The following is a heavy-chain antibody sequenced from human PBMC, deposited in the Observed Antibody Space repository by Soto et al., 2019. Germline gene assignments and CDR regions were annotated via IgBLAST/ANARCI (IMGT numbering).Heavy chain of an antibody. J-gene: IGHJ3*02. CDR2: INPSGGST. Sequence: QVQLVQSGAEVKKPGASVKVSCKASGYTFTSYYMHWVRQAPGQGLEWMGIINPSGGSTSYAQKVQGLVTMTTDTSTSTVYMELSSLRSEDTAVYYLAREWYPYRRGFDIWGQGTMVTVSS. CDR1: GYTFTSYY. V-gene: IGHV1-46*01. CDR3: AREWYPYRRGFDI. D-gene: IGHD1-20*01.